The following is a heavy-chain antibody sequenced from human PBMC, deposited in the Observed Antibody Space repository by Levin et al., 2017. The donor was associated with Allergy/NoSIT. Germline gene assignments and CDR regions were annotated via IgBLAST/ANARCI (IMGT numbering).Heavy chain of an antibody. CDR1: GFTFSNYA. CDR3: ARDLGYSSGWFAASALYVMDV. V-gene: IGHV3-21*05. J-gene: IGHJ6*02. D-gene: IGHD6-19*01. Sequence: PSETLSLTCVASGFTFSNYAINWVRQAPGKGLEWVSYISSRSGSQYYADSLKGRFTISRDNAKNSLYLQMNSLRAEDTAVYYCARDLGYSSGWFAASALYVMDVWGQGTTVTVSS. CDR2: ISSRSGSQ.